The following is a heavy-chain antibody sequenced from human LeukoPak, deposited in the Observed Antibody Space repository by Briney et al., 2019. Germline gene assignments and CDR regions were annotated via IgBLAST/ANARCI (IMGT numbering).Heavy chain of an antibody. D-gene: IGHD3-22*01. CDR2: IYYSGST. CDR1: GGSISDYY. Sequence: PSETLSLTCTVSGGSISDYYWSWIRQPPGKGLEWLGYIYYSGSTNYNPSLKSRVTISVDTSKSQFSLKLSSVTAADTAVYYCARVDSSGCLPWYFDLWGRGTLVTVSS. CDR3: ARVDSSGCLPWYFDL. V-gene: IGHV4-59*13. J-gene: IGHJ2*01.